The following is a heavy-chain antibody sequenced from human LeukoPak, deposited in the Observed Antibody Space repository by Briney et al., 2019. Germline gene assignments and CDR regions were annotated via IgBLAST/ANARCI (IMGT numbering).Heavy chain of an antibody. J-gene: IGHJ6*04. D-gene: IGHD3-10*02. CDR1: GFTFGDYY. CDR3: AELGITMIGGV. CDR2: ISIAGGTT. V-gene: IGHV3-11*04. Sequence: PGGSLRLSCEASGFTFGDYYMTWIRQAPGKGLEWVSHISIAGGTTHYADSVKGRFTISRDNAKNSLYLQMNSLRAEDTAVYYCAELGITMIGGVWGKGTTVTISS.